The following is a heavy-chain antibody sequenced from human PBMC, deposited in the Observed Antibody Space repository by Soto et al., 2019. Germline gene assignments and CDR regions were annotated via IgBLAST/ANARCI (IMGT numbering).Heavy chain of an antibody. V-gene: IGHV1-69*04. CDR1: RGTFSSYT. J-gene: IGHJ5*02. Sequence: GASVKVSCKASRGTFSSYTISWVRQAPGQGLEWMGRIIPILGIANYAQKFQGRVTITADKSTSTAYMELSSLRSEDTAVYYCARDSKNDIVVVPAAMPNLYNWFDPWGQGTLVTVSS. D-gene: IGHD2-2*01. CDR3: ARDSKNDIVVVPAAMPNLYNWFDP. CDR2: IIPILGIA.